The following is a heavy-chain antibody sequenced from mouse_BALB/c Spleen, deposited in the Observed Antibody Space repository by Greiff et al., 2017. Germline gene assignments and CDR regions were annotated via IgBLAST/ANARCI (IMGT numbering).Heavy chain of an antibody. J-gene: IGHJ3*01. CDR1: GFSLTSYG. D-gene: IGHD2-2*01. Sequence: VKLMESGPGLVAPSQSLSITCTVSGFSLTSYGVHWVRQPPGKGLEWLGVIWAGGSTNYNSALMSRLSISKDNSKSQVFLKMNSLQTDDTAMYYCAREIYYGYDDGAYWGQGTLVTVSA. V-gene: IGHV2-9*02. CDR2: IWAGGST. CDR3: AREIYYGYDDGAY.